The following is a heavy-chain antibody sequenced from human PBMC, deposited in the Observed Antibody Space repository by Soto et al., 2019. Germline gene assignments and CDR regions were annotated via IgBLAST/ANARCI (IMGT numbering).Heavy chain of an antibody. Sequence: GGSLRLSCAASGFTFSSYAMSWVRQAPGKGLEWVSAISGSGGSTYYADSVKGRFTISRDNSKNTLYLQMNSLRAEDTAVYYCAKAYYYDSSGYYYYYGMDVWGQGTTVTVSS. J-gene: IGHJ6*02. V-gene: IGHV3-23*01. CDR2: ISGSGGST. D-gene: IGHD3-22*01. CDR1: GFTFSSYA. CDR3: AKAYYYDSSGYYYYYGMDV.